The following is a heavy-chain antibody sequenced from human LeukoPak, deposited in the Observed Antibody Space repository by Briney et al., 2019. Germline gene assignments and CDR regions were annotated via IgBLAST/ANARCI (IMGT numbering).Heavy chain of an antibody. CDR1: GFTFSSYW. CDR2: ISGGGGNT. D-gene: IGHD1-26*01. V-gene: IGHV3-23*01. CDR3: GKNRYSGSLSPFDI. J-gene: IGHJ3*02. Sequence: PGGSLRLSCAASGFTFSSYWMSWVRQAPGKGLEWVSAISGGGGNTYYADSVKGQFTISRDNSKNTLYLQMNSLRAEDTAVYYCGKNRYSGSLSPFDIWGQGTMVTVSS.